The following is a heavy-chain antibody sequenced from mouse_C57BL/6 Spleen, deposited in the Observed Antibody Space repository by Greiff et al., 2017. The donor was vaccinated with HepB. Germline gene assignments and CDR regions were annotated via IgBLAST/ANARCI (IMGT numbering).Heavy chain of an antibody. Sequence: QVQLKQSGAELVRPGASVKLSCKASGYTFTDYYINWVKQRPGQGLEWIARIYPGSGNTYYNEKFKGKATLTAEKSSSTAYMQLSSLTSEDSAVYFCARSPMVTAGYYFDYWGQGTTLTVSS. CDR2: IYPGSGNT. D-gene: IGHD2-2*01. CDR3: ARSPMVTAGYYFDY. CDR1: GYTFTDYY. J-gene: IGHJ2*01. V-gene: IGHV1-76*01.